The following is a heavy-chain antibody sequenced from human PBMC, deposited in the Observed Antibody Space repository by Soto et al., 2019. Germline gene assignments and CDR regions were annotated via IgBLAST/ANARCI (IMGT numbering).Heavy chain of an antibody. D-gene: IGHD5-12*01. Sequence: PCGSLRLSCAASGFAFSSYAVTLVRQAPGKGLEWVSAIRVGGGSTYYAESVTGRFTISRDNSKNTPYLQRNSLTGTDTAVYYCAKVGPVDIVATIKYYFDCRGKGTLVTVSS. J-gene: IGHJ4*02. CDR2: IRVGGGST. CDR1: GFAFSSYA. V-gene: IGHV3-23*01. CDR3: AKVGPVDIVATIKYYFDC.